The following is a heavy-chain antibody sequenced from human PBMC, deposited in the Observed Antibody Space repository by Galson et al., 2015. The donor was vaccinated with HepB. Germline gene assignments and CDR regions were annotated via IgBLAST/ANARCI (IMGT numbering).Heavy chain of an antibody. V-gene: IGHV3-74*01. J-gene: IGHJ4*02. Sequence: SLRLSCAGSGFTFSSYWMHWVRQAPGKGLVWVSRINSDGSSTSYADSVKGRFTISRDNAKNTLYLQMNSLRAGDTAVYYCARDGSGILFDYWGQGTLATVSS. CDR1: GFTFSSYW. CDR3: ARDGSGILFDY. CDR2: INSDGSST. D-gene: IGHD3-10*01.